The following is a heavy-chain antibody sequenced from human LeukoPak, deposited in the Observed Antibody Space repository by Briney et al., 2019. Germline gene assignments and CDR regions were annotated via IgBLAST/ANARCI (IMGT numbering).Heavy chain of an antibody. CDR3: AREGQYSSSWPDY. D-gene: IGHD6-13*01. CDR2: INPNSGGT. J-gene: IGHJ4*02. Sequence: ASVKVSCKASGYTFTGYYMHWVRQAPGQGLEWMGWINPNSGGTNYEQKFQGRVTMTRDTSISTAYMELSRLRPDDTAVYYCAREGQYSSSWPDYWGQGTLATVSS. CDR1: GYTFTGYY. V-gene: IGHV1-2*02.